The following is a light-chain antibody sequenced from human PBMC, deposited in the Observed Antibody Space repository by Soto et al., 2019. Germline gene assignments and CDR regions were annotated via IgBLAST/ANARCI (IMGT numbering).Light chain of an antibody. CDR2: SNN. V-gene: IGLV1-44*01. Sequence: QSVLTQPPSASGTPGQRVTISCSGSTSNIGSNTVNWDQQLPGTAPKLLIYSNNQRPSGVPDRFSVSKSGTSASLAISGLQAEDEADYYCAAWDDSLNGWVFGGGTKLTVL. CDR1: TSNIGSNT. J-gene: IGLJ3*02. CDR3: AAWDDSLNGWV.